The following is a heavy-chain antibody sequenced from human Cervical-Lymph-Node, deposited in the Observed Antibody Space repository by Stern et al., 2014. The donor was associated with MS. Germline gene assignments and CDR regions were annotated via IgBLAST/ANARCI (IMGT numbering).Heavy chain of an antibody. CDR3: TTRGPRSSFEY. V-gene: IGHV3-15*01. J-gene: IGHJ4*02. Sequence: EVQLVESGGGLVKPGGSLTLSCAASGFTFNNAWMSWVRQVPGKGLEWVGRIKTEADGGKTDYAAPVKGRFVISRDYSKDTRYLHMNSLKTEDTAVYYCTTRGPRSSFEYWGQGTLVTVSS. CDR2: IKTEADGGKT. CDR1: GFTFNNAW.